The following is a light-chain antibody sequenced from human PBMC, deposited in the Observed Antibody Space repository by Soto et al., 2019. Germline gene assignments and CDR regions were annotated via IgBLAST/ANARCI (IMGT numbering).Light chain of an antibody. CDR3: QQYDNLLLT. J-gene: IGKJ4*01. Sequence: DIQMTESRSWLSSSGGDRFTITCQAGQDIINYGNWCQQKPCKAPXLLXXDASNLETGVPSRFSGSGSGTDFTFTISSLQPEDIATYYCQQYDNLLLTFGGGTKVDIK. V-gene: IGKV1-33*01. CDR1: QDIINY. CDR2: DAS.